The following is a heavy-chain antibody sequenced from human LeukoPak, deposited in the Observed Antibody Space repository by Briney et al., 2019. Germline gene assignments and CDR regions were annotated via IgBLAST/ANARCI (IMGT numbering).Heavy chain of an antibody. CDR3: ARGGSRGWFY. CDR1: GYSFPSYW. D-gene: IGHD6-19*01. J-gene: IGHJ4*02. Sequence: GESLKISCKGSGYSFPSYWIGWVRQMPGKGLEWMGNVYCGDSDTRYSPSFQGQVTISADKSITTAYLQWSSLKASDSAIYYCARGGSRGWFYWGQGTLVTVSS. V-gene: IGHV5-51*01. CDR2: VYCGDSDT.